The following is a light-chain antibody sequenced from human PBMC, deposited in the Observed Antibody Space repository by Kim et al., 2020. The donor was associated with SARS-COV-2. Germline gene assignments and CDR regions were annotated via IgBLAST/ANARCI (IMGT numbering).Light chain of an antibody. V-gene: IGLV3-19*01. CDR3: NSRDSSGNHLRV. CDR1: SLRSYY. J-gene: IGLJ3*02. Sequence: SSELTQDPAVSVALGQTVRITCQGDSLRSYYASWYQQKPGQAPVLVIYGKNNRPSGIPDRFSGSSSGKTASLTITGAQAEDEADYYCNSRDSSGNHLRVFGGGTQLTVL. CDR2: GKN.